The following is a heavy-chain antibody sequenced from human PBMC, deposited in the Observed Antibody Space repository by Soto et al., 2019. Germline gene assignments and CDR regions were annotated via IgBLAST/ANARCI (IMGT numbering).Heavy chain of an antibody. CDR2: IWYEGSQK. D-gene: IGHD5-18*01. J-gene: IGHJ4*02. CDR1: GFTFSSYG. V-gene: IGHV3-33*06. CDR3: AKDQSLDGYSYGFDY. Sequence: PGGSLRLSCAASGFTFSSYGMHWVRQAPGKGLEWVATIWYEGSQKYYADFVKGRFTISRDNSKNTRNTMYLQMNSLRAEDTAVYYCAKDQSLDGYSYGFDYWGQGTQVTVSS.